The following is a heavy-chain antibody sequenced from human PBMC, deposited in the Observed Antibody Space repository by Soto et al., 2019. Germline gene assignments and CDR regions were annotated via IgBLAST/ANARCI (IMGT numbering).Heavy chain of an antibody. CDR3: ERGRSSYAYAPIYYYGMDV. J-gene: IGHJ6*02. Sequence: SETLSLTCTVSGGSISSYYWSWIRQPPRKGLEWIGYIYYSGSTNYNPSLKSRVTISVDTSKNQFSLKLSSVTAADTAVYYCERGRSSYAYAPIYYYGMDVWGQGTTVTVSS. CDR2: IYYSGST. CDR1: GGSISSYY. V-gene: IGHV4-59*01. D-gene: IGHD5-12*01.